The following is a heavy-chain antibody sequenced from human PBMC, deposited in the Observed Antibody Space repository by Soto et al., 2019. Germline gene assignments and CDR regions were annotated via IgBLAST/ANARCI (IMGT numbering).Heavy chain of an antibody. CDR2: ISWKRGTM. Sequence: EVQLVESGGGLVQPGRSLRLSCAASGFIFDDYAMHWVRQVPGKGLEWVSGISWKRGTMGYAASVRGRFTISRDNAKNTRLREKDSVRAEDATFYCCAKCGGAVNACSWFATLGEGTLVTVSS. D-gene: IGHD2-2*01. J-gene: IGHJ5*02. CDR1: GFIFDDYA. V-gene: IGHV3-9*01. CDR3: AKCGGAVNACSWFAT.